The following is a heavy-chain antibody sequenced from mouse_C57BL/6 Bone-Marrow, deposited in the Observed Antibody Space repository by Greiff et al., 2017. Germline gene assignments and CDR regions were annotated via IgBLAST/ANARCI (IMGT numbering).Heavy chain of an antibody. CDR3: ARYFSYYYGSTAWFAY. CDR2: SRNKANDYTT. CDR1: GFTFSDFY. Sequence: EVMLVESGGGLVQSGRSLRLSCATSGFTFSDFYMEWVRQAPGKGLEWIAASRNKANDYTTEYSASVKGRFIVSRDTSQSILYLQMNALRAEDTAIYYCARYFSYYYGSTAWFAYWGQGTLVTVSA. D-gene: IGHD1-1*01. V-gene: IGHV7-1*01. J-gene: IGHJ3*01.